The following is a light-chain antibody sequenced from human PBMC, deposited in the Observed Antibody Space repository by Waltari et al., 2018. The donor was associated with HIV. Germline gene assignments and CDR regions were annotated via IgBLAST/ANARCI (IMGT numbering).Light chain of an antibody. CDR1: QTITDK. V-gene: IGKV1-39*01. CDR3: QQSFRSPLT. Sequence: DIQMTQSPSSLSASVGDRVTITCRSSQTITDKLNWYQQKPGEAPKVLIYDASTLETGVPSRFSGSGSGTEFTLIISSLQDDDFASYFCQQSFRSPLTFGPGTKV. J-gene: IGKJ3*01. CDR2: DAS.